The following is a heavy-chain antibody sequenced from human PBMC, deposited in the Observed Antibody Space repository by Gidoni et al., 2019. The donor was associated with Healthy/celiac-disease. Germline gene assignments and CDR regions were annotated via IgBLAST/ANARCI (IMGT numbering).Heavy chain of an antibody. CDR1: GFPFSSYG. D-gene: IGHD6-19*01. V-gene: IGHV3-30*18. J-gene: IGHJ4*02. Sequence: QVQLVESGGGVVQPGRSLRLSCAASGFPFSSYGMHWVRQAPGKGLEWVAVISYDGSNKYYADSVKGRFTISRDNSKNTLYLQMNSLRAEDTAVYYCAKDHASSGWSFFDYWGQGTLVTVSS. CDR2: ISYDGSNK. CDR3: AKDHASSGWSFFDY.